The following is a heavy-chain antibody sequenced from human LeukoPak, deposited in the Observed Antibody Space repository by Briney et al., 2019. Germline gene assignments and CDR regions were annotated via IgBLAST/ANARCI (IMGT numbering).Heavy chain of an antibody. Sequence: ASVKVSCKASGYTFTGYYMHWVRQAPGQGLEWMGWINPNSGGTNYAQKFQGRVTMTRDTSISTAYMELSRLRSDDTAVYYCARVEAAAGYYFDYWGQGTLVIVSS. CDR2: INPNSGGT. D-gene: IGHD6-13*01. CDR3: ARVEAAAGYYFDY. V-gene: IGHV1-2*02. CDR1: GYTFTGYY. J-gene: IGHJ4*02.